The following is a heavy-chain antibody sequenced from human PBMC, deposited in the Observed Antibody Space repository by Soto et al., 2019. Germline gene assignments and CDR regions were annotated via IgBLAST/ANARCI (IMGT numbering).Heavy chain of an antibody. D-gene: IGHD6-13*01. J-gene: IGHJ4*02. CDR1: GGTFSSYR. CDR3: ARDSGAKLSSS. CDR2: IVPIYRTA. V-gene: IGHV1-69*13. Sequence: SVKVSCKASGGTFSSYRINWVRQAPGQGLEWVGGIVPIYRTADYAQKFQGRVTITADESARTAYLGVRSLKSQDTAVYYCARDSGAKLSSSWGQGTLVTVSS.